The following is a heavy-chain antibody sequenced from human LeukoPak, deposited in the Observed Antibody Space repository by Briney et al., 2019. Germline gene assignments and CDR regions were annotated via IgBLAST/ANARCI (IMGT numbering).Heavy chain of an antibody. CDR1: GYTFTSYG. J-gene: IGHJ4*02. CDR3: ARESRFGGYDSSGYYPSDY. D-gene: IGHD3-22*01. Sequence: ASVKVSCKASGYTFTSYGIIWVRQAPGQGLEWMGWISPYNGNTNYAQKLQGRVTMTTDTSTSTAYMELRSLRSDDTAVYYCARESRFGGYDSSGYYPSDYWGQGTLVTVSS. CDR2: ISPYNGNT. V-gene: IGHV1-18*01.